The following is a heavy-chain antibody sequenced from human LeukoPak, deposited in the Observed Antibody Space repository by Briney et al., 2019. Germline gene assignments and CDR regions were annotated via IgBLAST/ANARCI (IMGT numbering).Heavy chain of an antibody. CDR2: ISSSSSYI. CDR3: ARDPQTETYFDY. V-gene: IGHV3-11*06. D-gene: IGHD2-21*02. J-gene: IGHJ4*02. Sequence: PGGSLRLSCAASGFTFSGYYMSWIRQAPGKGLEWVSYISSSSSYIDYAGSVKGRFTISRDNAQNSLYLQMNSLRAEDTAVYYCARDPQTETYFDYWGQGTLVSVSS. CDR1: GFTFSGYY.